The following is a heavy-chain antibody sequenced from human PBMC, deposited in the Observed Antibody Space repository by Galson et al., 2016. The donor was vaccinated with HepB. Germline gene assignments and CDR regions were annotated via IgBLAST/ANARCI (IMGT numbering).Heavy chain of an antibody. CDR3: ARVSHTRYGDYFDY. CDR2: IIPIFGTT. J-gene: IGHJ4*02. D-gene: IGHD4-17*01. Sequence: SVKVSCKASGGLFNTYAIGWVRQAPGQGLESMGGIIPIFGTTNYAQKFQGRVTITADESTSTVYMELISLRSEDTAVYYCARVSHTRYGDYFDYWGQGTLVTVSS. V-gene: IGHV1-69*13. CDR1: GGLFNTYA.